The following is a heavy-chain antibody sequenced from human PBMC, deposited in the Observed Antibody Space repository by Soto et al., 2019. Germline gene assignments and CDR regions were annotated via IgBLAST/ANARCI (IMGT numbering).Heavy chain of an antibody. J-gene: IGHJ4*02. V-gene: IGHV3-30*04. Sequence: GGSLRLSCAASGFTFNRHAIHWVRQAPGKGLEWVAVISKDGSNIYYVDSAKGRFTISRDNSKNTLYLQMNSLRDEDTAVYYCVRSRSGAVADSFDYWGQGTLVTVSS. CDR2: ISKDGSNI. CDR1: GFTFNRHA. D-gene: IGHD3-10*01. CDR3: VRSRSGAVADSFDY.